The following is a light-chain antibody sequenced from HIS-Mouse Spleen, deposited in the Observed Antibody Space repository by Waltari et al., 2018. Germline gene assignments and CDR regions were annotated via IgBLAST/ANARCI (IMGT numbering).Light chain of an antibody. V-gene: IGLV3-25*03. CDR3: QSADSSGTYWV. CDR2: KDS. J-gene: IGLJ3*02. Sequence: SYELTQPPSVSVSPGQTARITCSGDALPKQYAYWYQQKPGQAPVLGIYKDSGRPSGIPGRFSGSSSGTTVTLTISGVQAEDEADYYCQSADSSGTYWVFGGGTKLTVL. CDR1: ALPKQY.